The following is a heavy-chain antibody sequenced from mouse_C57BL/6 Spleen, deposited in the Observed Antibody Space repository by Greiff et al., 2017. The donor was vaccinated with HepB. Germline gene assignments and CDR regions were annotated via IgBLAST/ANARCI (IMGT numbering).Heavy chain of an antibody. CDR2: IYPRSGNT. CDR1: GYTFTSYG. Sequence: QVQLQQSGAELARPGASVKLSCKASGYTFTSYGISWVKQRTGQGLEWIGEIYPRSGNTYYNEKFNGKATLTADKSSSTAYMELRSLTSEDSAVYFCARRGDSSGYYAMDYWGQGTSVTVSS. V-gene: IGHV1-81*01. D-gene: IGHD3-2*02. CDR3: ARRGDSSGYYAMDY. J-gene: IGHJ4*01.